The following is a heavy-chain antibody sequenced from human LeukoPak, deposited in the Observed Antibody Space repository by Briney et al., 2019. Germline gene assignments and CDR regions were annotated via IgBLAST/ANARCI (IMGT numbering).Heavy chain of an antibody. CDR2: INHSGST. V-gene: IGHV4-34*01. CDR1: GGSFSGYY. Sequence: PSETLSLTCAVYGGSFSGYYWSWIRQPPGKGLEWIGEINHSGSTNYNPSLKSRVTISVDTSKNQFSLKLSSVTAADTAVYYCAREVGYYDYVWGSYRSPYFDYWGRGTLVTVSS. CDR3: AREVGYYDYVWGSYRSPYFDY. J-gene: IGHJ4*02. D-gene: IGHD3-16*02.